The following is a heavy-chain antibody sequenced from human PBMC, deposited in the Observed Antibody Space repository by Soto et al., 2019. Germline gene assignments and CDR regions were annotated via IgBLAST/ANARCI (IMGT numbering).Heavy chain of an antibody. D-gene: IGHD2-15*01. CDR3: ARVSCSGGSCYVPYFDY. CDR2: INHSGST. Sequence: PSETLSLTCAVYGGSFSGYYWSWIRQPPGKGLEWIGEINHSGSTNYNPSLKSRVTISVDTSKNQFSLKLSSVAAADTAVYYCARVSCSGGSCYVPYFDYWGQGTLVTVSS. V-gene: IGHV4-34*01. CDR1: GGSFSGYY. J-gene: IGHJ4*02.